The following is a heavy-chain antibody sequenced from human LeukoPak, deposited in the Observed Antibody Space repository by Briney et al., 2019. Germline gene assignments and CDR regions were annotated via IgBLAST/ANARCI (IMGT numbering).Heavy chain of an antibody. CDR2: IASDGSST. D-gene: IGHD6-19*01. J-gene: IGHJ4*02. Sequence: GGSLRLSCAASGFTFSSYWMNWVRQAPGKGLVWVSRIASDGSSTTYADSVKGRFSISRDNAKNTLYLQMNSLRAEDTAVYYCAKVIGVAGGDFDYWGQGTLVTVSS. CDR3: AKVIGVAGGDFDY. V-gene: IGHV3-74*01. CDR1: GFTFSSYW.